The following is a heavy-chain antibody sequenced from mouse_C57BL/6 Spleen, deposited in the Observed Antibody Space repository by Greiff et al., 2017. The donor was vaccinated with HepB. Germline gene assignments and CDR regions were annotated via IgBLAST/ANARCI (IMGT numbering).Heavy chain of an antibody. D-gene: IGHD2-4*01. V-gene: IGHV5-9*01. CDR1: GFTFSSYT. CDR2: ISGGGGNT. CDR3: ARPIYYDYDGGFDY. J-gene: IGHJ2*01. Sequence: EVQLQQSGGGLVKPGGSLKLSCAASGFTFSSYTMSWVRQTPEKRLEWVATISGGGGNTYYPDSVKGRFTISRDNAKNTLYLQMSSLRSEDTALYYCARPIYYDYDGGFDYWGQGTTLTVSS.